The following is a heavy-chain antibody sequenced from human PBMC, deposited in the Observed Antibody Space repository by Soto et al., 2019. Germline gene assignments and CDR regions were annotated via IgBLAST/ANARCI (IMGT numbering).Heavy chain of an antibody. V-gene: IGHV3-23*01. D-gene: IGHD2-15*01. J-gene: IGHJ6*02. CDR3: VKGGWLDV. Sequence: EVQLLGSGGGLVQPGGSLRLACAASGFSFSNYEMTWARQAPGKGLEWVAFINPSSGTTHYADSVKGRFTISRDNSKDTLYLQLSSLRVEDTAVYYCVKGGWLDVWGQGTTVTVSS. CDR2: INPSSGTT. CDR1: GFSFSNYE.